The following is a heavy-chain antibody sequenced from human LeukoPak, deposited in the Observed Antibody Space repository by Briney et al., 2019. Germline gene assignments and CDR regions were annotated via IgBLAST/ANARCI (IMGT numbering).Heavy chain of an antibody. CDR2: ISGSGGST. J-gene: IGHJ4*02. CDR1: GFTFSSYA. V-gene: IGHV3-23*01. D-gene: IGHD2-15*01. Sequence: PGGSLRLSCAASGFTFSSYAMSWVRRAPGKGLEWVSAISGSGGSTYYADSVKGRFTISRDNSKNTLYLQMNSLRAEDTAVYYCAKFPPLGYCSGGSCYSWGQGTLVTVSS. CDR3: AKFPPLGYCSGGSCYS.